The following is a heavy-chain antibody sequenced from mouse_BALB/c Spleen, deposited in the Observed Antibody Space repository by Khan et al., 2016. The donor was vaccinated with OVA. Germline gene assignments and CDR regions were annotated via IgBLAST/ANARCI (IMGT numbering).Heavy chain of an antibody. CDR1: GYTFTDYA. V-gene: IGHV1S137*01. J-gene: IGHJ3*01. CDR3: ARGGRFAY. Sequence: QVQLKQSGPELVRPGVSVKISCKGSGYTFTDYAMHWVKQSHAKSLEWIGVISTYYGHTDYNQKFKGKATMTVVKSSSTAYMELARLTSEDSAIYYCARGGRFAYWGQGTLVTVSA. D-gene: IGHD3-3*01. CDR2: ISTYYGHT.